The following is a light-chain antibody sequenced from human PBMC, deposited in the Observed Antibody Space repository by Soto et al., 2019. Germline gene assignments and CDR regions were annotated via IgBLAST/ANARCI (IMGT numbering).Light chain of an antibody. CDR2: WAS. J-gene: IGKJ4*01. CDR3: QQYYSTPLT. Sequence: DIVMTQSPDSLAVSLGERATINCKSSQNVLYSSNNKNYLAWYQQKPGQPPKLLIYWASTRESGVPDRFSGSGSETDYTLTISSVQAEDVAVYYCQQYYSTPLTFGGGTKVEIK. CDR1: QNVLYSSNNKNY. V-gene: IGKV4-1*01.